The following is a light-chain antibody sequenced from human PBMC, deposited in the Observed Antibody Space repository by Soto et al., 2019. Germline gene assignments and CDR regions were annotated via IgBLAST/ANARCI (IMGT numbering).Light chain of an antibody. J-gene: IGLJ2*01. Sequence: QSALTQPPSASGSPGQSVTISCTGTSSDIGVYDYVSWYQRHPGKAPKLAIYDVTKRPSGVPDRFSGSKSGNTASLTVSGLQAEDEADYFCGSYAGTKNFVVFGGGTKLTVL. CDR1: SSDIGVYDY. V-gene: IGLV2-8*01. CDR3: GSYAGTKNFVV. CDR2: DVT.